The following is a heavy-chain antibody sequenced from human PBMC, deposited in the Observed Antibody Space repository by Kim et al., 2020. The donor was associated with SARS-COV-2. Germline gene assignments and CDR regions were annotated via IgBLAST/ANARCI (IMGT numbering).Heavy chain of an antibody. Sequence: LTSRVTISVDTSKNQFSLKLSSVTAADTAVYYCARFDDYGDYPTTNWFDPWGQGTLVTVSS. D-gene: IGHD4-17*01. CDR3: ARFDDYGDYPTTNWFDP. V-gene: IGHV4-30-2*04. J-gene: IGHJ5*02.